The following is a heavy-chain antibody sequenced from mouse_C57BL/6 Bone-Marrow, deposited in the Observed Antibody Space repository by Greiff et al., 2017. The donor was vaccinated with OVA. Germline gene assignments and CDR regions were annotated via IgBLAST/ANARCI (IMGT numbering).Heavy chain of an antibody. CDR3: AGGDYDASWFAY. Sequence: QVQLKESGPELVKPGASVKISCKASGYAFSSSWMNWVKQRPGKGLEWIGRIYPGDGDTNYNGKFKGKATLTADKSSSTAYMQLSSLASEDSAVYCCAGGDYDASWFAYWGQGTLVTVSA. CDR2: IYPGDGDT. V-gene: IGHV1-82*01. J-gene: IGHJ3*01. D-gene: IGHD2-4*01. CDR1: GYAFSSSW.